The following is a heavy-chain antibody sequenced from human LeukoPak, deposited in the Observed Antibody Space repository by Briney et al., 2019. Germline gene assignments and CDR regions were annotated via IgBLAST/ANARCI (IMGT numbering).Heavy chain of an antibody. V-gene: IGHV3-66*01. CDR3: ARVGRGDTYGYVDY. CDR1: GFTVSSNY. CDR2: LYSGGNT. Sequence: QPGGSLRLSCAASGFTVSSNYMSWVRQAPGKGLAWVSVLYSGGNTYYAGSVKGRFTISRDNSKNMLFLQMNSLRAEDTAVYYCARVGRGDTYGYVDYWGQGTLVTVSS. J-gene: IGHJ4*02. D-gene: IGHD5-18*01.